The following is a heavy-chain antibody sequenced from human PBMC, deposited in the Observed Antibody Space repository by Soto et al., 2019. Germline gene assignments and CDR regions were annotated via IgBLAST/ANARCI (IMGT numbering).Heavy chain of an antibody. CDR3: AEDTVGAPVVCYFDV. D-gene: IGHD1-26*01. J-gene: IGHJ2*01. CDR1: GFTFSSYA. V-gene: IGHV3-23*01. CDR2: ITGSGSGVKT. Sequence: EVQLLESGGGLVQPGGSLRLSCAASGFTFSSYAMSWVRQAPGKGLEWVSAITGSGSGVKTYYPDSVKGRLTISRDNSNTSMSLRMTSPRLEDTAVHYCAEDTVGAPVVCYFDVWGSGTLVAVA.